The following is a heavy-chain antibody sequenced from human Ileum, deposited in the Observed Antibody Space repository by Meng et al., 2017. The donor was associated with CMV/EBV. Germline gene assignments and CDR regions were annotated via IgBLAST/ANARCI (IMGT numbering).Heavy chain of an antibody. Sequence: EGQVLECGGDLVQPGGSLRLSCAASGFTFSTYTMIWVRQAPGKGLEWVSYISDNGETAYYADSVKGRFTISRDKSKNTLYLQMNSLRAEDTAVYHCVKGHWGDVWGKGTTVTVSS. CDR2: ISDNGETA. D-gene: IGHD7-27*01. J-gene: IGHJ6*04. V-gene: IGHV3-23*01. CDR3: VKGHWGDV. CDR1: GFTFSTYT.